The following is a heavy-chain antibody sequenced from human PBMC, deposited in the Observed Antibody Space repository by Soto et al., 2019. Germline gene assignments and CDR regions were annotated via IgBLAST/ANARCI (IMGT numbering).Heavy chain of an antibody. CDR3: ARVSGIVVVPTAKDPHYYYMDV. CDR1: GGSISGGPYY. CDR2: IYYTGST. J-gene: IGHJ6*03. D-gene: IGHD2-2*01. V-gene: IGHV4-31*03. Sequence: QVQLQESGPGLVKPSQTLSLTCTVSGGSISGGPYYWTWIRQHPGSGLEWIGYIYYTGSTYYNPSLKSRVIMSVDTSNNQLSLKLSSVTAADTAVYFCARVSGIVVVPTAKDPHYYYMDVWGKGTTVTASS.